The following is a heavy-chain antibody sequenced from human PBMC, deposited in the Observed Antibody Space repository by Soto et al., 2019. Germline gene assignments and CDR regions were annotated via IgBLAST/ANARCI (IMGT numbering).Heavy chain of an antibody. CDR2: INPNGGGT. V-gene: IGHV1-46*01. CDR1: GYTFTSYY. CDR3: GRPGGDIGGATHYFLYGMVV. J-gene: IGHJ6*02. Sequence: QVQMVQSGTEVQKPGASVKVSCRTSGYTFTSYYIHWVRQAPGQGLEWMGIINPNGGGTGYAQKFRGRLSMTRDVYEGPVNMEMSSLTSAGTAVYYCGRPGGDIGGATHYFLYGMVVWGQWTTGTVAS. D-gene: IGHD3-16*01.